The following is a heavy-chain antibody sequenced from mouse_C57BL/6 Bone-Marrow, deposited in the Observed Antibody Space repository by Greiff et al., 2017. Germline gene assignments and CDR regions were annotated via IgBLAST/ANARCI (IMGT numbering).Heavy chain of an antibody. V-gene: IGHV1-55*01. CDR2: IYPTSGRT. D-gene: IGHD4-1*01. CDR1: GYTFTSYW. J-gene: IGHJ2*01. Sequence: QVQLQQPGAELVKPGASVKMSCKASGYTFTSYWITWVKQRPGQGLEWIGDIYPTSGRTNYNEKFKSKAILTVDTSSNTAYMQLSSLTSEYSAVFYCARSGPLGRSVDYWGQGTTLTVSS. CDR3: ARSGPLGRSVDY.